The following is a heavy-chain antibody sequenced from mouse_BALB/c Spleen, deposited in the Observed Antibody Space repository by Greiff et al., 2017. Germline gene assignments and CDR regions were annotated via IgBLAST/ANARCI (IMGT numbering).Heavy chain of an antibody. CDR1: GFDFSRYW. V-gene: IGHV4-1*02. J-gene: IGHJ2*01. D-gene: IGHD1-1*01. CDR2: INPDSSTI. Sequence: EVMLVESGGGLVQPGGSLKLSCAASGFDFSRYWMSWVRQAPGKGLEWIGEINPDSSTINYTPSLKDKFIISRDNAKNTLYLQMSKVRSEDTALYYCARLGSSFDYWGQGTTLTVSS. CDR3: ARLGSSFDY.